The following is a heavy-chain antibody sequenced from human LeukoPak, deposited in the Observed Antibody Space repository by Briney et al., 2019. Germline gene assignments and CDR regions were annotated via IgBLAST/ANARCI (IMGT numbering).Heavy chain of an antibody. CDR3: AKDGGGYYPYYYYYMDV. V-gene: IGHV3-30*02. J-gene: IGHJ6*03. Sequence: GGSLRLSCAASGFTFNSYGIHWVRQAPGKGLEWVAFIRFDGSNNYYANSVKGRFTISRDNSKNTLYLQMNSLRAEDTAVYYCAKDGGGYYPYYYYYMDVWGKGTTVTISS. D-gene: IGHD3-22*01. CDR1: GFTFNSYG. CDR2: IRFDGSNN.